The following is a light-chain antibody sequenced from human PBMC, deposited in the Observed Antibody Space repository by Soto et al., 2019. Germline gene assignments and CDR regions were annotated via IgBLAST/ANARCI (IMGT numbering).Light chain of an antibody. CDR1: QSIRNY. CDR2: AAS. J-gene: IGKJ1*01. Sequence: DIQMTQSPSSLSASVGDRVTITCRASQSIRNYLNWYRQKPGDAPKLLIYAASTLQPEVPSRFRGSGSGTDFTLTISSLQPEDFATYYCQQSYSTPQTFGQGTKVEIK. V-gene: IGKV1-39*01. CDR3: QQSYSTPQT.